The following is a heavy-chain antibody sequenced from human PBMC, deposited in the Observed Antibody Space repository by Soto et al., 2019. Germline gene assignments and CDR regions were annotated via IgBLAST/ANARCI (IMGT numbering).Heavy chain of an antibody. CDR1: ASSFSHFY. J-gene: IGHJ4*02. D-gene: IGHD1-1*01. CDR3: ARGGIQLSYAFDY. V-gene: IGHV4-4*07. CDR2: IYTSGAT. Sequence: SETLSLTCSVSASSFSHFYWSWIPQPAAKGLEWIGRIYTSGATSYNPSLKSRVTMSVDTSQTQMSLNLRSVTAADTAVYYCARGGIQLSYAFDYWGQGILVTVSS.